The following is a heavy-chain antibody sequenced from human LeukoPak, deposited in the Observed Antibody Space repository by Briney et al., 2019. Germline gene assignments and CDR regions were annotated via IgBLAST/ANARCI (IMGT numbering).Heavy chain of an antibody. J-gene: IGHJ4*02. V-gene: IGHV1-46*01. Sequence: SSVKVSCKVSGYTFTNYNLHWVRQAPGQGLEWMGIINPSGGSTTYAQKFQGRVTMTRDTSTSTLYMELSSLRSEDTAVYYCARSGDNVFIDWGQGTLVTVSS. CDR1: GYTFTNYN. CDR2: INPSGGST. CDR3: ARSGDNVFID. D-gene: IGHD4-17*01.